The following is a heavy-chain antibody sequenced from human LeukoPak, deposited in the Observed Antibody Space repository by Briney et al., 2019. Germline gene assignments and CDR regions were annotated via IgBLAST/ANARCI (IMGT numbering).Heavy chain of an antibody. Sequence: GSLRLSCAGSGFSFSSYGMNWVRQAPGKGLEWVGYIYYSGSTNYNPSLKSRVTISVDTSKNQFSLKLSSVTAADTAVYYCARWGIAAAGTWDWGQGTLVTVSS. D-gene: IGHD6-13*01. CDR2: IYYSGST. CDR1: GFSFSSYG. V-gene: IGHV4-59*01. J-gene: IGHJ4*02. CDR3: ARWGIAAAGTWD.